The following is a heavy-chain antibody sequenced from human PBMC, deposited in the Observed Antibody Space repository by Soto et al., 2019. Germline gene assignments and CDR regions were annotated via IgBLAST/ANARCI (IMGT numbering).Heavy chain of an antibody. Sequence: PGGSLRLSCAASGFTFSSYAMSWVRQAPGKGLEWVSAISGSGGSTYYANSVKGRFTISRDNSKNTLYLQMNSLRAEDTAVYYCAKVGIGAAAGLHFDYWGQGTLVTVSS. CDR1: GFTFSSYA. V-gene: IGHV3-23*01. CDR2: ISGSGGST. J-gene: IGHJ4*02. D-gene: IGHD6-13*01. CDR3: AKVGIGAAAGLHFDY.